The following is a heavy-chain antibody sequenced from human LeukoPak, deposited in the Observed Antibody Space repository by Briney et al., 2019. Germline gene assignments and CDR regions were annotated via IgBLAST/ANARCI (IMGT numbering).Heavy chain of an antibody. D-gene: IGHD6-13*01. CDR3: ARVTGYRIEDYFDY. CDR1: GGSISSYY. V-gene: IGHV4-59*01. CDR2: IYYSGST. J-gene: IGHJ4*02. Sequence: SETLSLTCTVSGGSISSYYWSWIRQPPGKGLEWIGYIYYSGSTNYNPSLKSRVTISVYTSKNEFSLKLRSVPAADTAVYYCARVTGYRIEDYFDYWGQGTLVTVSS.